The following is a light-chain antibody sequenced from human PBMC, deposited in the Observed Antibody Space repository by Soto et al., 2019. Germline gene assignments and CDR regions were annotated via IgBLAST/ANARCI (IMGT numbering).Light chain of an antibody. V-gene: IGLV2-14*01. CDR1: SSDVGGYDY. CDR2: EVI. J-gene: IGLJ2*01. CDR3: CSYTSSTTPL. Sequence: QSALTQSASVSGSPGQSITIPCTGTSSDVGGYDYVSWYQQHPGKVPKLIIYEVIKRPSGVSHRFSGSKSGNTASLTISGLQTEDEADYYCCSYTSSTTPLFGGGTKVTVL.